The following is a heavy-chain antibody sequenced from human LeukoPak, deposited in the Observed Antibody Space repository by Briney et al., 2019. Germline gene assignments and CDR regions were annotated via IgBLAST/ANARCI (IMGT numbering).Heavy chain of an antibody. CDR3: AKSDCGGDCHLLDY. V-gene: IGHV3-23*01. CDR2: FGGSGGTI. CDR1: GFTFSTYA. J-gene: IGHJ4*02. D-gene: IGHD2-21*02. Sequence: GGSLRLSCAASGFTFSTYAMSWVRQAPGKGLEWVSHFGGSGGTIYYADSVRGRFTISRDNSKNTLYLQINSLRAEDTAVYYCAKSDCGGDCHLLDYWGQGTLVTVSS.